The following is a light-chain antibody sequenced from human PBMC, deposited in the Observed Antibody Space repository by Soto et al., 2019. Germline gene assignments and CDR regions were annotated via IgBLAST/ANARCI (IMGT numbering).Light chain of an antibody. CDR1: QSVGTN. J-gene: IGKJ4*01. CDR2: KTS. V-gene: IGKV3-15*01. CDR3: QQYANWPLT. Sequence: EVVMTQSPATVSVSPVERTSLSCRASQSVGTNLGWYQQKPGQAPRLLISKTSTRDNCVPARFSGSGSGTEFTLTISSLQSEDLAVSYCQQYANWPLTFGGGTQVDIK.